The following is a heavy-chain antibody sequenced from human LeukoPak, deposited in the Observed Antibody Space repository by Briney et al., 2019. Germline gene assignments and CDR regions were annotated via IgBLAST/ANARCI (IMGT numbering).Heavy chain of an antibody. CDR3: ARVTVTTTSDYFDY. Sequence: PSETLSLTCGVSGVSITSGNWWSWVRQAPGKGLEWVSVVYSGGNTYYADSVKGRFTISRDNSKNTLYLQMNSLRAEDTAVYYCARVTVTTTSDYFDYWGQGTLVTVSS. D-gene: IGHD4-17*01. CDR2: VYSGGNT. J-gene: IGHJ4*02. V-gene: IGHV3-53*01. CDR1: GVSITSGNW.